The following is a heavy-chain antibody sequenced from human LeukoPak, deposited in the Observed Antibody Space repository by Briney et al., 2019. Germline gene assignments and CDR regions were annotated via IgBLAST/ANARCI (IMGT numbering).Heavy chain of an antibody. CDR1: GFTFDDYA. V-gene: IGHV3-30-3*01. Sequence: GGSLRLSCGASGFTFDDYAMHWVRQAPGKGLEWVAVISYDGSNKYYADSVKGRFTISRDNSKNTLYLQMNSLRAEDTAVYYCAKDLENNAWSYFDYWGQGTLVTVSS. D-gene: IGHD1/OR15-1a*01. CDR3: AKDLENNAWSYFDY. J-gene: IGHJ4*02. CDR2: ISYDGSNK.